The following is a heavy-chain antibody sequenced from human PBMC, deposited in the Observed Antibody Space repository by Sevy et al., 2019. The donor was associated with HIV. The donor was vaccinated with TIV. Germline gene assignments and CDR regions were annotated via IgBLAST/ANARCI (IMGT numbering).Heavy chain of an antibody. V-gene: IGHV1-69*13. CDR2: IIPILGTA. CDR3: AASVGSRLN. Sequence: ASVKVSCKASGNTFNNYIFSWVRQAPGQGLEWMGRIIPILGTANYAQKFQDRVTITADESTSTAYLELSSLTSEDTALYYCAASVGSRLNWGQGTLVTVSS. CDR1: GNTFNNYI. D-gene: IGHD1-26*01. J-gene: IGHJ4*02.